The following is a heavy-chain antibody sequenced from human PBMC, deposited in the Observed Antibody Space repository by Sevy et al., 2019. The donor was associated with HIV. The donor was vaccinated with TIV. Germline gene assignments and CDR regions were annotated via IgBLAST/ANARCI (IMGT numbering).Heavy chain of an antibody. CDR3: ARDHCYDSSGYWHNWFDP. J-gene: IGHJ5*02. D-gene: IGHD3-22*01. CDR1: GGSFSGYY. CDR2: INHSGST. Sequence: SETLSLTCAVYGGSFSGYYWSWIRQPPGKGLEWMGEINHSGSTNYNPSLSSRVTISVDTSKNQFSLKLSSVTAADTGVYYCARDHCYDSSGYWHNWFDPWGQGTLVTVSS. V-gene: IGHV4-34*01.